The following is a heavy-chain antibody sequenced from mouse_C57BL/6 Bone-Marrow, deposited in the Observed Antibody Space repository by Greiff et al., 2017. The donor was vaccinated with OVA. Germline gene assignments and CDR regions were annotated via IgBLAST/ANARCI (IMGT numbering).Heavy chain of an antibody. V-gene: IGHV1-63*01. CDR1: GYTFTNYW. CDR3: ARSGGKGYFDV. Sequence: QVQLQQSGAELVRPGTSVKMSCKASGYTFTNYWIGWAKQRPGHGLEWIGDIYPGGGYTNYNEKFKGKATLTADKSSSTAYMQISSLTSEDSAIYYCARSGGKGYFDVWGTGTTVTVSS. J-gene: IGHJ1*03. CDR2: IYPGGGYT. D-gene: IGHD3-1*01.